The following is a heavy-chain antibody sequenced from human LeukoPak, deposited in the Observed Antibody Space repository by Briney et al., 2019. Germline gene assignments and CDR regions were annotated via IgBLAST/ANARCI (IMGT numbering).Heavy chain of an antibody. Sequence: ASVKVSCKTSGYTFTSYGVSWVRQAPGQRLEWMGWISTYNYNTNYAQKFRGRVTLTKDTSTSTVYMELRSLRSDDTAIYYCARQVDAAMALPDYWGQGTLVTVSS. D-gene: IGHD5-18*01. CDR2: ISTYNYNT. CDR3: ARQVDAAMALPDY. CDR1: GYTFTSYG. J-gene: IGHJ4*02. V-gene: IGHV1-18*01.